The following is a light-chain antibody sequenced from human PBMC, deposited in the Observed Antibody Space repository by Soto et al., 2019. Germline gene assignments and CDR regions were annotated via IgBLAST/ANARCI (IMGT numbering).Light chain of an antibody. J-gene: IGKJ1*01. CDR3: QQYNSFWT. V-gene: IGKV1-5*01. CDR1: QDLKGR. Sequence: DVQMTQSPSTLSASVGDRVTITCRASQDLKGRLAWYQQKPGRAPKVLISGASSLERGVPSRFGGSGSGAEYTLTISSLQPDDFATYYCQQYNSFWTFGQGTKVEIK. CDR2: GAS.